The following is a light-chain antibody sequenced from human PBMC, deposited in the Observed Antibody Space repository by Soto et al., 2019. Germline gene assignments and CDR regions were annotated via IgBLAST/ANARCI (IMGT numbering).Light chain of an antibody. CDR2: ENN. J-gene: IGLJ1*01. Sequence: QSVLTQPPSVSAAPGQKVTISCSGSSSNIGNNYVSWYQQLPGTAPKLLIYENNKRPSGIPDRFSGPKSGTSATLGITGLQTGDEADYYCGTWDSSLSRGVFGTGTKVTVL. CDR3: GTWDSSLSRGV. CDR1: SSNIGNNY. V-gene: IGLV1-51*02.